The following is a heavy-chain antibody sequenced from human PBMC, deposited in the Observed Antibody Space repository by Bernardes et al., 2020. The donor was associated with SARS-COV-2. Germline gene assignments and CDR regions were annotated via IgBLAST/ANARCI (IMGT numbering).Heavy chain of an antibody. CDR2: TYHTGST. Sequence: PPVKGLEWIGETYHTGSTNYKTSLKSRVTISVDKSKNQFSLNLISVTAADTAVYYCARTIDYYLNAFNIWGQGTKVSVSS. CDR3: ARTIDYYLNAFNI. J-gene: IGHJ3*02. D-gene: IGHD3-22*01. V-gene: IGHV4-4*02.